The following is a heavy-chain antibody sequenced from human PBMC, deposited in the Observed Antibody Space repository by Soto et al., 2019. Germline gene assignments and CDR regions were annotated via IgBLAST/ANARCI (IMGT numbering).Heavy chain of an antibody. Sequence: GWSLRLSCASSVFTFIGSAMQWVRQASGKGLEWVGRIRSKANSYATAYAASVKGRFTISRDDSKNTAYLQMNSLKTEDTAVYYCTQRTGPYYYGSGSPNDAFDIWGQGTMVTVSS. CDR3: TQRTGPYYYGSGSPNDAFDI. CDR2: IRSKANSYAT. D-gene: IGHD3-10*01. CDR1: VFTFIGSA. J-gene: IGHJ3*02. V-gene: IGHV3-73*01.